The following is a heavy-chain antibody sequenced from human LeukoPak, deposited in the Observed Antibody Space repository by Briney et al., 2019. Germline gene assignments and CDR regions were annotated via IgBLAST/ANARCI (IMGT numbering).Heavy chain of an antibody. Sequence: GGSLRLSCAASGFTFSSYAMSWVRQAPGKGLEWVSAISGSGGSIYYADSVKGRFTISRDNSKNTLYLQMNSLRAEDTAVYYCAKDLGYCSGGSRLALDYWGQGTLVTVSS. V-gene: IGHV3-23*01. CDR1: GFTFSSYA. J-gene: IGHJ4*02. CDR3: AKDLGYCSGGSRLALDY. CDR2: ISGSGGSI. D-gene: IGHD2-15*01.